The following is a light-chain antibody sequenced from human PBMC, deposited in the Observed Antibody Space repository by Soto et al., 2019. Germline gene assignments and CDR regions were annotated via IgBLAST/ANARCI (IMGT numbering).Light chain of an antibody. Sequence: DIQMSQSPSTVSAYVGDRVTITCRASQSISVWLAWYQQKAGKAPNLLIYKASRLESGVPSRFSGSGSETDFILTISSLQPDDFATYYCQYYAGVWTFGQGTKVDIK. V-gene: IGKV1-5*03. CDR3: QYYAGVWT. CDR1: QSISVW. J-gene: IGKJ1*01. CDR2: KAS.